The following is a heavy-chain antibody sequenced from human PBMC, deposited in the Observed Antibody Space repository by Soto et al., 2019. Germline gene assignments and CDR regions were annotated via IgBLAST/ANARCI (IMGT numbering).Heavy chain of an antibody. Sequence: PGESLKISCKGSGYSFTSYWIGWVRQMPGKGLEWMGIIYPGDSDTRYSPSFQGQVTISADKSISTAYLQWSSLKASDTAMYYCARHFPMYYDFWSGYYTGYYYYYMDVWGKGTTVTVSS. CDR1: GYSFTSYW. J-gene: IGHJ6*03. CDR2: IYPGDSDT. CDR3: ARHFPMYYDFWSGYYTGYYYYYMDV. V-gene: IGHV5-51*01. D-gene: IGHD3-3*01.